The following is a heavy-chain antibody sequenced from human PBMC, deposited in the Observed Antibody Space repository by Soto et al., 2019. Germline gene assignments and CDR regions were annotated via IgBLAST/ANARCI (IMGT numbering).Heavy chain of an antibody. CDR3: TTGDTIFLYGMDV. Sequence: SVSNAWMNWVRQAPGKGLEWVDRIKSKTDGGTTDYAAPVKGRFTISRDDAKNTLYLQMNSLKTEDTAVYYCTTGDTIFLYGMDVWGQGTTVTVSS. D-gene: IGHD3-9*01. V-gene: IGHV3-15*07. J-gene: IGHJ6*02. CDR1: SVSNAW. CDR2: IKSKTDGGTT.